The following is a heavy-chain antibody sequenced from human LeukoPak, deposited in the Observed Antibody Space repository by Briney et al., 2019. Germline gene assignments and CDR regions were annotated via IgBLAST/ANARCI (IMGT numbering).Heavy chain of an antibody. CDR3: ARDPGDYFHSSAYYFDY. CDR2: ISSSGSTI. J-gene: IGHJ4*02. D-gene: IGHD3-22*01. V-gene: IGHV3-11*01. CDR1: GFTFSDYY. Sequence: GGSLRLSCAASGFTFSDYYMSWIRQAPGKGLEWVSYISSSGSTIYYADSVKGRFTISRDNAKNTLYLQMNSLRAGDTAMYYCARDPGDYFHSSAYYFDYWGQGTLVTVSS.